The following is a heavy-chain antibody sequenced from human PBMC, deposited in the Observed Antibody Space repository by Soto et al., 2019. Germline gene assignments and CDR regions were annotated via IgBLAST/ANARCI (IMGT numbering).Heavy chain of an antibody. CDR3: ARDRYCSGGSCYLKTAFDI. Sequence: QVQLVQSGAEVKKPGSSVKVSCKASGGTFSSYTISWVRQAPGQGLEWMGRIIPILGIANYAQKCQGRVTITADKSTSTAYMELSSLRSEDTAVYYCARDRYCSGGSCYLKTAFDIWGQGTMVTVSS. V-gene: IGHV1-69*08. CDR1: GGTFSSYT. J-gene: IGHJ3*02. CDR2: IIPILGIA. D-gene: IGHD2-15*01.